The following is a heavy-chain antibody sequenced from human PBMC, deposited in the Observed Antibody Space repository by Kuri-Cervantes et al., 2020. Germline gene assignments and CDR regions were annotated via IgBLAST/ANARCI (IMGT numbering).Heavy chain of an antibody. D-gene: IGHD3-16*01. CDR2: IYHSGST. J-gene: IGHJ5*02. Sequence: SETLSLTCAVSGGSISSGGYSWSWIRQPPGKGLEWIGYIYHSGSTYYNPSLKSRVTISVDRSKNQFSLKLSSVTAADTAVYYCASSLRHGLFPDPWGQGTLVTVSS. CDR3: ASSLRHGLFPDP. CDR1: GGSISSGGYS. V-gene: IGHV4-30-2*01.